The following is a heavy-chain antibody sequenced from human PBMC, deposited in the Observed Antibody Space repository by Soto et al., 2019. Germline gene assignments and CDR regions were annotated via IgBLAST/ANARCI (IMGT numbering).Heavy chain of an antibody. CDR2: ITSSGTTI. CDR1: GFTFSSYE. V-gene: IGHV3-48*03. J-gene: IGHJ4*02. CDR3: ARRYCSSTSCYLPFDY. D-gene: IGHD2-2*01. Sequence: PGGSLRLSCAASGFTFSSYEMNWVRQAPGKGLEWISYITSSGTTIYYADSVKGRFTISRDNAKISLYLQMNSLRAEDTAVYYCARRYCSSTSCYLPFDYWGQGTLVTVSS.